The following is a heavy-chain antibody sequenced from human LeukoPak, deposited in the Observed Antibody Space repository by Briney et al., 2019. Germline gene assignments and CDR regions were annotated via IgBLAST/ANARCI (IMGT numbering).Heavy chain of an antibody. D-gene: IGHD3-22*01. Sequence: GGSLRLSCAASGFNFRGSGIHWVRQAPGKGLEWVSAISGSGGSTYYADSVKGRFTISRDNSKNTLYLQMNSLRAEDTAVYYCAKDTFPDYYDSKGSFDYWGQGTLVTVSS. CDR1: GFNFRGSG. V-gene: IGHV3-23*01. J-gene: IGHJ4*02. CDR2: ISGSGGST. CDR3: AKDTFPDYYDSKGSFDY.